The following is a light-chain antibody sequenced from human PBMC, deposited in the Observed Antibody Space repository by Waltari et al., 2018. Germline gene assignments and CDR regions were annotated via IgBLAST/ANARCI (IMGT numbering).Light chain of an antibody. CDR2: EVS. V-gene: IGLV2-18*02. J-gene: IGLJ3*02. Sequence: QSALTQPPSVSGSPGQSVTISCTGTSSDVSSYNRVSWYQQPPGTAPRLIIYEVSNRPAGVPDRCSGSKSGSAASLTIAGLQAEDEADYYCSSYTSSTTWVFGGGTKLTVL. CDR3: SSYTSSTTWV. CDR1: SSDVSSYNR.